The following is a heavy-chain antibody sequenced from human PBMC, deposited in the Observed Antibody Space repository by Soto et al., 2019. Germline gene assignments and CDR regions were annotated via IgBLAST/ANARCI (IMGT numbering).Heavy chain of an antibody. D-gene: IGHD1-7*01. J-gene: IGHJ4*02. CDR3: AREKELQLPHFDY. V-gene: IGHV1-69*04. CDR2: IIPILGIA. Sequence: GASVKVSCKASGGTFSSYTISWVRQAPGQGLEWMGRIIPILGIANYAQKFQGRVTITADKSTSTAYMELSSLRSEDTAVYYCAREKELQLPHFDYWGQGTLVTVSS. CDR1: GGTFSSYT.